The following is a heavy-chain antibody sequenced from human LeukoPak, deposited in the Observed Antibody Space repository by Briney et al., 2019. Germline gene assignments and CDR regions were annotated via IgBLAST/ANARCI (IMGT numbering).Heavy chain of an antibody. CDR1: GFTFSSYE. V-gene: IGHV3-43D*03. CDR3: ALDSMVTQKNYYYYYYMDV. D-gene: IGHD5-18*01. CDR2: ISWDGGST. J-gene: IGHJ6*03. Sequence: PGGSLRLSCAASGFTFSSYEMNWVRQAPGKGLEWVSLISWDGGSTYYADSVKGRFTISRDNSKNSLYLQMNSLRAEDTALYYCALDSMVTQKNYYYYYYMDVWGKGTTVTVSS.